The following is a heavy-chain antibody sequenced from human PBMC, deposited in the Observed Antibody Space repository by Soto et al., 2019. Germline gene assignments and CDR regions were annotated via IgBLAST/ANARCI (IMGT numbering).Heavy chain of an antibody. CDR2: IIPIFGTT. CDR3: ARDRTDSGYYTNWLDP. Sequence: RASVKVSCKASGGTFGSDAITWVRQAPGHGLEWVGRIIPIFGTTNYAQNLQGRVTISADKSTLTSYMELHSLTSDDTALYYCARDRTDSGYYTNWLDPWGQGTQVTVSS. CDR1: GGTFGSDA. D-gene: IGHD3-22*01. V-gene: IGHV1-69*06. J-gene: IGHJ5*02.